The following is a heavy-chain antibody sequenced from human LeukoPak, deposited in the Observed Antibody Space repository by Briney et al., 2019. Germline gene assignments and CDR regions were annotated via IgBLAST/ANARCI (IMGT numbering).Heavy chain of an antibody. D-gene: IGHD1-26*01. CDR2: IIPIFGTA. Sequence: GASVKVSCKASGYTFTSYGISWVRQAPGQGLEWMGGIIPIFGTANYAQKFQGRVTITADESTSTAYMELSSLRSEDTAVYYCARAWVGAFWFDPWGQGTLVTVSS. CDR3: ARAWVGAFWFDP. V-gene: IGHV1-69*13. CDR1: GYTFTSYG. J-gene: IGHJ5*02.